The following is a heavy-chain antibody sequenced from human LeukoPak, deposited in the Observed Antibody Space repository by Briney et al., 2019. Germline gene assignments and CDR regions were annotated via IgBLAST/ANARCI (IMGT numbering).Heavy chain of an antibody. CDR3: ARLVSYYDSSGYYFDY. CDR1: GFTFSSYS. D-gene: IGHD3-22*01. V-gene: IGHV3-21*01. Sequence: GGSLRLSCAASGFTFSSYSMNWVRQAPGKGLEWVSSISSSSSYIYYADSVEGRFTISRDNAKNSLYLQMNSLRAEDTAVYYCARLVSYYDSSGYYFDYWGQGTLVTVSS. J-gene: IGHJ4*02. CDR2: ISSSSSYI.